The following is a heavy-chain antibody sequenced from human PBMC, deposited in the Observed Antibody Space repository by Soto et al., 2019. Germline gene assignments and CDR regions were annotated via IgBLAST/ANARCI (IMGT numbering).Heavy chain of an antibody. CDR3: ARVMAAAGDD. J-gene: IGHJ4*02. Sequence: QVQLVQSGAEVKKPGASVRVSCKASGYTFTRYYMQWVRQAPGEGLEWMGMINPSGGGTSYAQNFRGRVTMTSDTSTSTVYMDLSRLRSEDTAVYYCARVMAAAGDDWGQGTLVTVSS. D-gene: IGHD6-25*01. CDR1: GYTFTRYY. CDR2: INPSGGGT. V-gene: IGHV1-46*01.